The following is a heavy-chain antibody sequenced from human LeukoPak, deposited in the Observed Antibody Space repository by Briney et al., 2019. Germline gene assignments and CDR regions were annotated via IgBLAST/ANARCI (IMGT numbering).Heavy chain of an antibody. D-gene: IGHD3-3*01. CDR2: ISSSSTFI. CDR1: GFNFNGFN. J-gene: IGHJ4*02. CDR3: VLDRNLVRAFDS. Sequence: GGSLRLSCAASGFNFNGFNMNWVRQAPGKGLEWVSFISSSSTFIRYADSVKGRFTISRDNAKDSLYLEMNSLRAEDTTIYYCVLDRNLVRAFDSWGQGTLVTVSS. V-gene: IGHV3-21*01.